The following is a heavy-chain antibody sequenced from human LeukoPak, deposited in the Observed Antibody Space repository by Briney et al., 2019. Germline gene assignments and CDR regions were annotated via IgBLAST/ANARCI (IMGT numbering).Heavy chain of an antibody. D-gene: IGHD5-24*01. J-gene: IGHJ4*02. CDR3: ARAIERGRRFDY. V-gene: IGHV1-46*01. CDR2: INPSGGSA. CDR1: GYTFTTYY. Sequence: GASVKVSCRTSGYTFTTYYVHWVRQAPGQGLEWMGVINPSGGSASYAQNFQGRVAMTRDTSTSTVVMELSSLISDDTAIYYCARAIERGRRFDYWGQGTLVTVSS.